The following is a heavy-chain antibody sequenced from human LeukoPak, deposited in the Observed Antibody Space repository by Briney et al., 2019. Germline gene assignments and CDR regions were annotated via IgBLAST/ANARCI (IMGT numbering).Heavy chain of an antibody. CDR2: IYYSGST. J-gene: IGHJ5*02. D-gene: IGHD1-1*01. V-gene: IGHV4-59*01. CDR3: ARHGTSGTNLNWFDP. CDR1: GGSISSFY. Sequence: SETLSLTCTVSGGSISSFYWSCIRQPPGKGLEWIGYIYYSGSTNYNPSLKSRVTISVDTSKNQFSLKLSSVTAADTAVYYCARHGTSGTNLNWFDPWGQGTLVTVSS.